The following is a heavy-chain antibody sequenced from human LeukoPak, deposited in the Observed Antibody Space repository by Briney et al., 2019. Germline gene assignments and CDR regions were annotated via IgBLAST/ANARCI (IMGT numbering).Heavy chain of an antibody. D-gene: IGHD3-16*01. CDR1: GYTFTSYA. Sequence: ASVKVSCKASGYTFTSYAMHWVRQAPGQRLEWMGWINAGNGNTKYSQKFQGRVTMTEDTSTDTAYMELSSLRSEDTAVYYCATGGSYPPEAFDIWGQGTMVTVSS. CDR3: ATGGSYPPEAFDI. V-gene: IGHV1-3*01. CDR2: INAGNGNT. J-gene: IGHJ3*02.